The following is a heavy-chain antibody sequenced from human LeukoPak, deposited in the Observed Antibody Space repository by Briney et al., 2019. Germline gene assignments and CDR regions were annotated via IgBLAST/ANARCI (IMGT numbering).Heavy chain of an antibody. J-gene: IGHJ3*01. CDR1: GDSISSGNYY. CDR3: ARLDGSSGSLDL. D-gene: IGHD1-26*01. V-gene: IGHV4-30-4*01. CDR2: IYYSGST. Sequence: SETLSLTCTVSGDSISSGNYYWTWIRQPPGKGLEWIGYIYYSGSTFYNPSLKSRVTISVDTSKNEFSLKLNSVAAADTAVYYCARLDGSSGSLDLWGQGTVVTVSS.